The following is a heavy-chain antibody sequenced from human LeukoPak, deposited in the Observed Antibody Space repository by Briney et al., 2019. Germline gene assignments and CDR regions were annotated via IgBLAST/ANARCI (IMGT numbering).Heavy chain of an antibody. CDR1: GGSISSSSYY. D-gene: IGHD3-22*01. CDR2: IYYSGST. Sequence: SETLSLTCTVSGGSISSSSYYWGWIRQPPGKGLEWIRSIYYSGSTYYNPSLKSRVTISVDTSKNQFSLKLSSVSAADTAVYYCASPYYYDSSGYYAPDHDAFDIWGQGTMVTVSS. CDR3: ASPYYYDSSGYYAPDHDAFDI. V-gene: IGHV4-39*01. J-gene: IGHJ3*02.